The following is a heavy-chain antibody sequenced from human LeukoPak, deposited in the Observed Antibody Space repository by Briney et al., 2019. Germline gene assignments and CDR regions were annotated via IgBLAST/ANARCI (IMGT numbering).Heavy chain of an antibody. CDR1: GDSISNYN. D-gene: IGHD1-1*01. CDR3: ARARTRGNNWYFDY. CDR2: IYYRGNT. J-gene: IGHJ4*02. V-gene: IGHV4-59*01. Sequence: SETLSLTCTVSGDSISNYNWNWSRRPPGKGLEWLGYIYYRGNTNYNPSLKSRLTVSADTSKSQFSLRVSSVTAADTAVYYCARARTRGNNWYFDYWGQGTLVTVSS.